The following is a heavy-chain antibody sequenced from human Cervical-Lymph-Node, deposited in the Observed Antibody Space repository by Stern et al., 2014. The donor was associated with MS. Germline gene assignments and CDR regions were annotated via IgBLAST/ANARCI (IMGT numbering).Heavy chain of an antibody. Sequence: VQLVESGGGVVQPGRSLRLSCAASGFTFSSYGMHWVRQAPGKGLEWVAVISYDGSNKYYADSVKDRFTISRDNSKNTLYLQMNSLRAEDTAVYYCAKAKAPIVVVPAAPGDYWGQGTLVTVSS. CDR3: AKAKAPIVVVPAAPGDY. CDR2: ISYDGSNK. D-gene: IGHD2-2*01. V-gene: IGHV3-30*18. J-gene: IGHJ4*02. CDR1: GFTFSSYG.